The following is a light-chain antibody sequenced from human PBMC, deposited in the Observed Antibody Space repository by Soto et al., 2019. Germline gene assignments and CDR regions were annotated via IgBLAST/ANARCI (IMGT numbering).Light chain of an antibody. CDR1: SSDIGAYNF. V-gene: IGLV2-14*03. CDR2: DVN. Sequence: QSVLTQRASVSVSPGQSITISCTGTSSDIGAYNFVSWYQQHPGKAPKLMLYDVNIRPSGVSNRFSGSKSGNTASLTISGLQAEDEADYYCTSWTTSTTMIFGGGTKVTVL. J-gene: IGLJ2*01. CDR3: TSWTTSTTMI.